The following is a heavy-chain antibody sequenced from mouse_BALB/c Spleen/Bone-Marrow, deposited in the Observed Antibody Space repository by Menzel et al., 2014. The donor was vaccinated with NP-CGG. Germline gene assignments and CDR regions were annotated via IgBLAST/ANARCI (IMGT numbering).Heavy chain of an antibody. J-gene: IGHJ2*01. V-gene: IGHV1-9*01. D-gene: IGHD4-1*02. CDR3: ARSTGTWYY. CDR1: GYAFSSSW. Sequence: LVESGASLKISCKATGYAFSSSWIEWLKQRPGHGLEWIGEILPGSGSTNYNEKFKGKATFTADTSSNTAYMQLSSLTSEDSVVYYCARSTGTWYYWGQGTTLTVSS. CDR2: ILPGSGST.